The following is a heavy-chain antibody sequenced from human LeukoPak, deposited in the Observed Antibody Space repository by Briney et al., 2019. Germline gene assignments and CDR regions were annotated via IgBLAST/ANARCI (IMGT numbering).Heavy chain of an antibody. V-gene: IGHV3-48*01. J-gene: IGHJ4*02. Sequence: GGSLRLSCAASGFTFSSYSMNWVRQAPGNRLEWVSSISSSSSTIYYADSVKGRFTTSRDNAKNSLYLQMNSLRAEDTAVYYCARDLWWHGPFFYWGQGTLVTVSS. D-gene: IGHD2-21*01. CDR2: ISSSSSTI. CDR3: ARDLWWHGPFFY. CDR1: GFTFSSYS.